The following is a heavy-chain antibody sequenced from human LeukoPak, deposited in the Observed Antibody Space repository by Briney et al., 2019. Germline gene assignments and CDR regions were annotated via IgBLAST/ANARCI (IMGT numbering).Heavy chain of an antibody. D-gene: IGHD3-22*01. CDR2: ISAYNGNT. CDR1: GYTFTSYG. Sequence: ASVTVSCKASGYTFTSYGISWVRQAPGQGLEWMGWISAYNGNTNYAQKLQGRVTMTTDTSTSTAYMELRSLRSDDTAVYYCARDRVPDYYDSSGTFDYWGQGTLVTVSS. J-gene: IGHJ4*02. CDR3: ARDRVPDYYDSSGTFDY. V-gene: IGHV1-18*01.